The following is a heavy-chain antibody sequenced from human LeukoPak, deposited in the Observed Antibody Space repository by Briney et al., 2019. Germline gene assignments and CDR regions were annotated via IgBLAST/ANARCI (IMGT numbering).Heavy chain of an antibody. J-gene: IGHJ6*03. CDR3: ARDQTFATHYYYYMDV. D-gene: IGHD1-1*01. CDR1: GFTFSSYA. Sequence: PGGSLRLSCAASGFTFSSYAMSWVRQAPGKGLEWVSAISGSGGSTYYADSVKGRFTISRDNSKNTLYLQMNSLRAEDTAVYYCARDQTFATHYYYYMDVWGKGTTVTVSS. CDR2: ISGSGGST. V-gene: IGHV3-23*01.